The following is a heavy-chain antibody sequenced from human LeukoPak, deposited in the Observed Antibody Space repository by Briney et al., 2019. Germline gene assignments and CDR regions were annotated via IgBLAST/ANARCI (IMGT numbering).Heavy chain of an antibody. CDR3: ARGRGFSYGFFDY. D-gene: IGHD5-18*01. CDR2: INHSGST. V-gene: IGHV4-34*01. Sequence: SETLSLTCAVYGGSFSGYYWSWIRQPPGKGLEWIGEINHSGSTNYNPSLKSRVTISVDTSKNQFSVKLNSVTAADTAVYYCARGRGFSYGFFDYWGQGALVTVSS. CDR1: GGSFSGYY. J-gene: IGHJ4*02.